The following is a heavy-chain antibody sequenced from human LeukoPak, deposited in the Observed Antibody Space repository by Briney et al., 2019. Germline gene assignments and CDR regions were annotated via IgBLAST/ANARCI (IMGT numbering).Heavy chain of an antibody. Sequence: PSETLSLTCTVSGGSISSYYWSWIRQPPGKGLEWIGYIYYSGSTNYNPSLKSRVTISVDTSKNQFSLKLSSVTAADTAVYYCARVIAARYFDFWGQGTLVTVSS. J-gene: IGHJ4*02. V-gene: IGHV4-59*01. CDR2: IYYSGST. D-gene: IGHD6-6*01. CDR3: ARVIAARYFDF. CDR1: GGSISSYY.